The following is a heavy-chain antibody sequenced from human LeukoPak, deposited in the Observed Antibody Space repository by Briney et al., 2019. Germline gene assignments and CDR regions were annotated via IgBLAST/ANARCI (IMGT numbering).Heavy chain of an antibody. CDR3: AREATVFSGFSTYYYYGMDV. CDR2: IKQDGSEK. Sequence: PGGSLRLSCAASGFTFSSYWMSWVRQAPGKGLEWVANIKQDGSEKYYVDSVKGRFTISRDNAKNSLYLQMNSLRAEDTAVYYCAREATVFSGFSTYYYYGMDVWGKGTTVTVSS. D-gene: IGHD4-17*01. J-gene: IGHJ6*04. CDR1: GFTFSSYW. V-gene: IGHV3-7*03.